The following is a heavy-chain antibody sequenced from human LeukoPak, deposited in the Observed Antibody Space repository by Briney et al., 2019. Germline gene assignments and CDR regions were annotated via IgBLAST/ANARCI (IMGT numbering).Heavy chain of an antibody. D-gene: IGHD1-26*01. J-gene: IGHJ4*02. Sequence: GGSLRLSCTASGFTFSTQWMSWVRQALGKGLEWVANIRQDGSETQYVDSMKGRFTVSRDNAKNSLHLQMNSLRAEDTAMYYCVTTPRSRAFDYWGQGTLVTVSS. CDR1: GFTFSTQW. V-gene: IGHV3-7*01. CDR2: IRQDGSET. CDR3: VTTPRSRAFDY.